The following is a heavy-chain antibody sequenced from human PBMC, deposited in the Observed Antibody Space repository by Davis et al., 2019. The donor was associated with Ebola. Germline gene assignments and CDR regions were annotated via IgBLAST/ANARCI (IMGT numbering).Heavy chain of an antibody. J-gene: IGHJ3*02. D-gene: IGHD5-18*01. CDR1: GGSISGGDCY. CDR3: ARDTALVPRAFDI. Sequence: MPSETLSLTCTVSGGSISGGDCYWSWIRQPPGKGLEWVGYIYHSGSTYYNPSLKSRVTISVDTSQNQFSLKMTSVTAADTAVYYCARDTALVPRAFDIWGQGTMVTVSS. V-gene: IGHV4-30-4*01. CDR2: IYHSGST.